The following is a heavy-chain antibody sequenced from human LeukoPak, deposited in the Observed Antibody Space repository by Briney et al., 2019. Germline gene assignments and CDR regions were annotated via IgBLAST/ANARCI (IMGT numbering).Heavy chain of an antibody. Sequence: SETLSLTCTVSGGSISSSSYYWGWIRQPPGKGLEWIGSIYYRGSTYYNPSLKSRVTMSVDTSKNQFSLKLSSVTAADTAVYYCARFSGYFIGNWFDPWGQGTLVTVSS. J-gene: IGHJ5*02. CDR2: IYYRGST. CDR1: GGSISSSSYY. CDR3: ARFSGYFIGNWFDP. V-gene: IGHV4-39*07. D-gene: IGHD5-12*01.